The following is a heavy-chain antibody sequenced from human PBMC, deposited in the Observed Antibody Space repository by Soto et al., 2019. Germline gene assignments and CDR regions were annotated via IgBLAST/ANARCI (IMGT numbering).Heavy chain of an antibody. Sequence: SGPTRVNPTQTLTLTCTFSGFSLSTSGVGVGWIRQPPGKALEWLALIYWDDNKRYSPSLKTRLTITKDTSKNQVVLTMTNMDPVDTATYYCAHRIVTNNWFDPWGQGTLVTVSS. CDR1: GFSLSTSGVG. J-gene: IGHJ5*02. CDR3: AHRIVTNNWFDP. V-gene: IGHV2-5*02. D-gene: IGHD3-22*01. CDR2: IYWDDNK.